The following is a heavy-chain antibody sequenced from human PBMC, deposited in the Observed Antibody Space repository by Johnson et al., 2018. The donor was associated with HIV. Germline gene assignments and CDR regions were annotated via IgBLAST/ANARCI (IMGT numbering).Heavy chain of an antibody. D-gene: IGHD3-16*01. CDR2: INEDGSDI. J-gene: IGHJ3*02. Sequence: EVQLVESGGGVVRPGGSLRLSCVASGFTFDDYGMSWVRQAPGKGLEWVANINEDGSDIYYVDSVKGRFTISRDNSKNTLYLQMNSLRAEDTAVYYCATANPEVWGRYKTDDDAFDIWGQGTMVTVSS. CDR1: GFTFDDYG. V-gene: IGHV3-7*01. CDR3: ATANPEVWGRYKTDDDAFDI.